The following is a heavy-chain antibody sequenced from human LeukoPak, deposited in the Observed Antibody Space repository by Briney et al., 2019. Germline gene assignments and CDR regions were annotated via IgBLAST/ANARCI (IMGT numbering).Heavy chain of an antibody. J-gene: IGHJ6*02. D-gene: IGHD5-18*01. Sequence: GASVKVSCKASGYTFTSYGISWVRQAPGQGLEWMGWISAYNGNTNYAQKLQGRVTMTTDTSTSTAYMELRSLRSDDTAVYYCATSVGTANYYYYGMDVWGQGTMVTVSS. CDR2: ISAYNGNT. CDR1: GYTFTSYG. V-gene: IGHV1-18*01. CDR3: ATSVGTANYYYYGMDV.